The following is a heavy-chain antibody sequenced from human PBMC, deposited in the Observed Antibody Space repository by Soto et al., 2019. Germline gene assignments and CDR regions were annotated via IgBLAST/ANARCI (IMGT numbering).Heavy chain of an antibody. CDR2: IYPGDPDT. CDR3: ARDLEGLELDGMDV. V-gene: IGHV5-51*01. CDR1: GYXCTSYL. D-gene: IGHD1-7*01. J-gene: IGHJ6*02. Sequence: EXLKISCKGSGYXCTSYLIVWVRHMPGKGLEWMGIIYPGDPDTRYSPSFQGQVTISADKSISTAYLQWSSLKAPDTAVYYCARDLEGLELDGMDVWGQGTTGTVS.